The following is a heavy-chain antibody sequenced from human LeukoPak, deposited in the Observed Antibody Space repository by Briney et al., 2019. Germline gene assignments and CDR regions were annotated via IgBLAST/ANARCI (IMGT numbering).Heavy chain of an antibody. V-gene: IGHV3-23*01. Sequence: PGGSLRLSCAASGFTFSSYAMSWVRQAPGKGLEWVTAISGSGTNTYYADSVKGRFTISRDNSKNTLFLQMNSLRAEDTAVYYCAQDWSRGYCSSTSCQNLYYFDYWGQGTLVTVSS. CDR3: AQDWSRGYCSSTSCQNLYYFDY. J-gene: IGHJ4*02. CDR1: GFTFSSYA. D-gene: IGHD2-2*01. CDR2: ISGSGTNT.